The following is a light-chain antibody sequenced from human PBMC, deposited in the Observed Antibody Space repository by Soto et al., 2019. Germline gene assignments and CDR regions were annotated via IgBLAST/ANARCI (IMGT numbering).Light chain of an antibody. Sequence: ETVMTQSPATLSVSPGERATLSCRAGQSISNNLAWYQQNPGQAPRLLIYGATTRATGIPSRFSGSVSGTEFTLTISSLQSEDFAVYYCQQYNNWPLTFGGGTKVEIK. J-gene: IGKJ4*01. CDR1: QSISNN. CDR3: QQYNNWPLT. CDR2: GAT. V-gene: IGKV3-15*01.